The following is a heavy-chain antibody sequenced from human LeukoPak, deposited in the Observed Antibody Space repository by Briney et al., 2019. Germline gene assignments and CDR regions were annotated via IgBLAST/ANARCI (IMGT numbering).Heavy chain of an antibody. D-gene: IGHD5-24*01. CDR1: GYSFTNYW. Sequence: GESLKISCKGSGYSFTNYWIGWVRQMPGKGLKWMGFIYPGDSDTKYSPYFQGQVTIAADKSIITAYLQGSSLKASDTAMYYCASSLENGKGRDGYNFHFDYWGQGTLVTVSS. V-gene: IGHV5-51*01. CDR2: IYPGDSDT. J-gene: IGHJ4*02. CDR3: ASSLENGKGRDGYNFHFDY.